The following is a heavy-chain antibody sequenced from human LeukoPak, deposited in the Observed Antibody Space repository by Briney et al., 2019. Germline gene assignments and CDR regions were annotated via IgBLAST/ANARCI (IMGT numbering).Heavy chain of an antibody. Sequence: GGSLRLSCAASGSTFSRYWMHWVRQAPGKGLVWVSRVKSDGSDTIYADSVKGRFAISRDNAKNTLYLQMDSLRAEDTAVYYCTTGIGNYYYYWGQGTLVTVAS. CDR1: GSTFSRYW. CDR3: TTGIGNYYYY. V-gene: IGHV3-74*01. J-gene: IGHJ4*02. CDR2: VKSDGSDT. D-gene: IGHD3-10*01.